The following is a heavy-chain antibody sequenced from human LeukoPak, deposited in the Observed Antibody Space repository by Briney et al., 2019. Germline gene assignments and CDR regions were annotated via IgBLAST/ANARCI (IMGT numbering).Heavy chain of an antibody. CDR2: ISSSSSYT. V-gene: IGHV3-11*05. CDR1: GFTFSDYY. D-gene: IGHD2-2*01. J-gene: IGHJ6*02. Sequence: GGSLRLSCAASGFTFSDYYMSWIRQAPGKGLEWVSYISSSSSYTNYADSVKGGFTISRDNAKNSLYLQMNRLRAEDTAVYYCARDVVPDATQYYYYGMDVWGQGTTVTVSS. CDR3: ARDVVPDATQYYYYGMDV.